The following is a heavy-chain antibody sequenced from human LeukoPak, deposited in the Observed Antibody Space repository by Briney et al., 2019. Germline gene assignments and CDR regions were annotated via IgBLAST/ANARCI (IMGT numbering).Heavy chain of an antibody. Sequence: GGSLRLSCAASGFTFSSYWMSWVRQAPGKGLEWVANIKQDGSEKYYVDSVKGRFTISRDNAKNSLYLQMNSLRAEDTAVYYCARDSNSLSLEAWGFDYWGQGTLVTVSS. CDR3: ARDSNSLSLEAWGFDY. D-gene: IGHD4-23*01. CDR1: GFTFSSYW. CDR2: IKQDGSEK. V-gene: IGHV3-7*01. J-gene: IGHJ4*02.